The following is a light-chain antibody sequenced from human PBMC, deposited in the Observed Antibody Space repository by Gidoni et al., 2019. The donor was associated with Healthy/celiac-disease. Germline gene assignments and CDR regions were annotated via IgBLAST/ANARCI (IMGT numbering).Light chain of an antibody. V-gene: IGKV3-20*01. CDR1: QSVRSSY. CDR2: GAS. J-gene: IGKJ4*01. Sequence: EIVLTQSPGTLSLSPGERATLSCRASQSVRSSYLAWYQQKPGQAPRRLIYGASSRATGITDRFRGSGSGRDFTLTISRLEPEDFAVYYCQQYGSSPGTFGGGTKVEIK. CDR3: QQYGSSPGT.